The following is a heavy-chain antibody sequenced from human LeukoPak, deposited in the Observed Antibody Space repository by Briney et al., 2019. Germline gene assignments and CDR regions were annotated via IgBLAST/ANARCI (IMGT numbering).Heavy chain of an antibody. J-gene: IGHJ4*02. Sequence: SETLSLTCAVYGGSFSGYYWSWIRQPPGKGLEWIGNIYYSGSTYYNPSVESRVTISVDTSKNQFSLKVTSVTAADTAVYYCVREIIHYYDSSGYYDCWVQGTLVTVSS. V-gene: IGHV4-34*01. CDR1: GGSFSGYY. D-gene: IGHD3-22*01. CDR2: IYYSGST. CDR3: VREIIHYYDSSGYYDC.